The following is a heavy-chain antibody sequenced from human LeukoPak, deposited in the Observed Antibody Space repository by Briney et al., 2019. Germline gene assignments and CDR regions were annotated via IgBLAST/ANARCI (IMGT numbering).Heavy chain of an antibody. CDR2: VYYGRSP. V-gene: IGHV4-39*02. D-gene: IGHD6-25*01. Sequence: PSETLSLTCTVSGDSISRSTYYWAWIRQPPGKGLEWIGSVYYGRSPYFNPSLESRATISVDTSKNHFSLKMSSVTAADTAVYYCARSSGTGTFSYWDQGTLVTVSS. CDR1: GDSISRSTYY. CDR3: ARSSGTGTFSY. J-gene: IGHJ4*02.